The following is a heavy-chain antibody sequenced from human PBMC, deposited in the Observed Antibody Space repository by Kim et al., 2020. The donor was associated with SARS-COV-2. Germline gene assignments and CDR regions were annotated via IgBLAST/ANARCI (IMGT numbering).Heavy chain of an antibody. D-gene: IGHD2-21*02. CDR3: ARRSHCAGDCTIFPNYYYAMDV. J-gene: IGHJ6*02. Sequence: GESLKISCEASGFTFNNDLIVWVRQMPGKGLEWMGNIYPGDSDTRYSPSFQGQVGISADMSINTAYLHWSSLKASDTAIYYCARRSHCAGDCTIFPNYYYAMDVWGQGPAVTVSS. CDR1: GFTFNNDL. CDR2: IYPGDSDT. V-gene: IGHV5-51*01.